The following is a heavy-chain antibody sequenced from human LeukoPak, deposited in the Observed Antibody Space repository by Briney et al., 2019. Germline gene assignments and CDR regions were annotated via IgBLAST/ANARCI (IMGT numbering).Heavy chain of an antibody. CDR3: ARGYPDHKPFDY. CDR2: IIPIFGTA. Sequence: GASVKVSCKASGGTFSSYAISWVRQAPGQGLEWMGGIIPIFGTANYAQKFQGRVTITADESTSTAYMELRSLRSDDTAVYYCARGYPDHKPFDYWGQGTLVTVSS. J-gene: IGHJ4*02. CDR1: GGTFSSYA. D-gene: IGHD1-26*01. V-gene: IGHV1-69*13.